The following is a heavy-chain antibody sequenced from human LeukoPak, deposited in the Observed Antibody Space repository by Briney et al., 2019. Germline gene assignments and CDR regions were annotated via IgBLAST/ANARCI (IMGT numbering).Heavy chain of an antibody. J-gene: IGHJ4*02. CDR1: GFTFSSYS. CDR2: ISTSSTYI. V-gene: IGHV3-21*01. D-gene: IGHD1-26*01. Sequence: KTGGSLRLSCAASGFTFSSYSMNWVRQAPGKGLEWVSSISTSSTYIYYAGSVKGRFTISRDNAKNSLYLEMNSLRAEDTAVYYCAKRSAVSYGYFDYWGQGTLVTVSS. CDR3: AKRSAVSYGYFDY.